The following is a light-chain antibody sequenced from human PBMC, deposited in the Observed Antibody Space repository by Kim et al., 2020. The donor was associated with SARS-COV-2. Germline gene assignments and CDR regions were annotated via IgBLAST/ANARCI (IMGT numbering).Light chain of an antibody. J-gene: IGLJ2*01. CDR3: SSYAGSNNWV. V-gene: IGLV2-8*01. CDR1: SSDVGGYNY. CDR2: EVN. Sequence: GQSVTISCTGTSSDVGGYNYVSWYQQHPGKAPKLMIYEVNKRPSGVPDRFSGSKSGNTASLTVSGLQAEDEADYYCSSYAGSNNWVFGGGTKVTVL.